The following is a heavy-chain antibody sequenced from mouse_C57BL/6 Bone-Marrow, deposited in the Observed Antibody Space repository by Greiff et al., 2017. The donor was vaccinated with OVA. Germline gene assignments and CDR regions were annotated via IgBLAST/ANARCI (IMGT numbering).Heavy chain of an antibody. D-gene: IGHD4-1*02. CDR1: GFTFSDYG. CDR3: AKDQLGLNFDY. CDR2: ISSGSSTI. Sequence: EVKVVESGGGLVKPGGSLKLSCAASGFTFSDYGMHWVRQAPEKGLEWVAYISSGSSTIYYADTVKGRFTISRDNDKNTLFLQMTSLRSEDTAMYYCAKDQLGLNFDYWGQGTTLTVSS. J-gene: IGHJ2*01. V-gene: IGHV5-17*01.